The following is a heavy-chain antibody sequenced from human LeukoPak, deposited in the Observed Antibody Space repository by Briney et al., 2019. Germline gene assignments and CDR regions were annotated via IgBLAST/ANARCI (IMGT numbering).Heavy chain of an antibody. V-gene: IGHV4-34*01. D-gene: IGHD2-2*02. CDR1: GGSFSGYY. CDR2: INHSGST. J-gene: IGHJ4*02. Sequence: SETLSLTCAVYGGSFSGYYWSWIRQPPGKGLEWIGEINHSGSTNYNPSLKSRVTISVDTSKNQFSLKLSSVTAADTAVYYRARGPYCSSTSCYTVAGLDYWGQGTLVTVSS. CDR3: ARGPYCSSTSCYTVAGLDY.